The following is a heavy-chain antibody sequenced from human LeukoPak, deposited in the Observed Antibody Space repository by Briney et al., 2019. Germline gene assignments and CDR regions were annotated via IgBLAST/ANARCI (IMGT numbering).Heavy chain of an antibody. D-gene: IGHD3-10*01. V-gene: IGHV3-23*01. CDR1: GFTFSSYS. J-gene: IGHJ4*02. Sequence: GRSLRLSCAASGFTFSSYSMNWVRQAPGKGLEWVSAISGSGGSAYYADSVKGRFTISRDNSKNTLYLQMNSLRAEDTAVYYCAKGSVWFGVSTLDYWGQGTLVTVSS. CDR2: ISGSGGSA. CDR3: AKGSVWFGVSTLDY.